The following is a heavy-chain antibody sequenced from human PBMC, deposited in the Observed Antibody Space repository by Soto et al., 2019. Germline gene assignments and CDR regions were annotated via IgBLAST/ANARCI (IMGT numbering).Heavy chain of an antibody. CDR3: ASRIVGATTLDY. CDR2: IIPIFGTA. Sequence: QVQLVQSGAEVKKPGSSVKVSCKASGGTFSSYAISWVRQAPGQGLEWMGGIIPIFGTATYAQKFQGRVTIPADESTSTAYMELSSLRSEDTAVYYCASRIVGATTLDYWGQGTLVTVSS. D-gene: IGHD1-26*01. J-gene: IGHJ4*02. CDR1: GGTFSSYA. V-gene: IGHV1-69*12.